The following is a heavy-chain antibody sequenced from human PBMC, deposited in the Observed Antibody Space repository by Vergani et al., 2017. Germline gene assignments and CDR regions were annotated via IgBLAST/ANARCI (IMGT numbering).Heavy chain of an antibody. J-gene: IGHJ4*02. Sequence: QVQLQESGPGLVKPSETLSLTCTVSGGSISSYYWSWIRQPPGKGLEWIGYIYYSGSTNYNPSLKSRVTISVDTSKNQFSLKLSSVTAEDTAVYYCARAPVADFDYWGQGTLVTVSS. D-gene: IGHD6-19*01. CDR3: ARAPVADFDY. CDR2: IYYSGST. V-gene: IGHV4-59*01. CDR1: GGSISSYY.